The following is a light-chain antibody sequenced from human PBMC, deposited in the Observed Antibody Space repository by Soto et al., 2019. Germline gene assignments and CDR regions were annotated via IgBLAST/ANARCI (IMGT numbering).Light chain of an antibody. CDR2: GAS. V-gene: IGKV3-20*01. Sequence: VLTQSPGTLSVSPVEIASVSGRASQSVSSSFLAWYQQKPGQAPRLLIYGASSRATGIPDRFSGSGSGTDFTLTISSLQPDDFAVYYCQQYGNSPITFGQGTRLEIK. J-gene: IGKJ5*01. CDR1: QSVSSSF. CDR3: QQYGNSPIT.